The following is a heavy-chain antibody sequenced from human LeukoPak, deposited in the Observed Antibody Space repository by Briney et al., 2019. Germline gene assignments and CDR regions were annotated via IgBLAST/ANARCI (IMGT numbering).Heavy chain of an antibody. D-gene: IGHD3-10*01. CDR2: ISGRSDYI. V-gene: IGHV3-21*06. J-gene: IGHJ3*02. Sequence: PGGSLRLSCAASGFTFSTYSMNWVRQAPGKGLEWVSAISGRSDYIFYADSVRGRFTISRDNAKNSLYLQMNNLRAEDTAVCYCARELWLKVFDIWGQGTMVTVSS. CDR3: ARELWLKVFDI. CDR1: GFTFSTYS.